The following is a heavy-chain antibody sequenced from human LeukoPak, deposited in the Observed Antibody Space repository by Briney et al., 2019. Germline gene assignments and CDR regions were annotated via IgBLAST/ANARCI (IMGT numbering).Heavy chain of an antibody. D-gene: IGHD7-27*01. V-gene: IGHV3-30*18. Sequence: GGSLRLSCAASEFTFSTYGMHWVRQAPGKGLEWVAVISYDGGNKFYADSVKGRFTISRDNSKNTLYLQMNSLRVEDTALYYCAKDVLGKNWFDPWGQGILVTVSS. CDR1: EFTFSTYG. J-gene: IGHJ5*02. CDR2: ISYDGGNK. CDR3: AKDVLGKNWFDP.